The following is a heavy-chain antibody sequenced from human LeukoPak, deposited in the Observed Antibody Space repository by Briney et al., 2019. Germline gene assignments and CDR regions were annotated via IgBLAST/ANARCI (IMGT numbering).Heavy chain of an antibody. D-gene: IGHD2-2*01. J-gene: IGHJ4*02. CDR3: AKERCSSTSCFIDY. CDR1: GFTFSSYA. Sequence: PGRSLRLSCAASGFTFSSYAMHWVRQAPGKGLEWAAFIRYDGSNKYYADSVKGRFTISRDNSKNTLYLQMNSLRAEDTAVYYCAKERCSSTSCFIDYWGQGTLVTVSS. CDR2: IRYDGSNK. V-gene: IGHV3-30*02.